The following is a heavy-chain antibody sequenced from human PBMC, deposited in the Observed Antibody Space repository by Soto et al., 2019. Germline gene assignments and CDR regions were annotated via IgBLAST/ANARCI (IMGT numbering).Heavy chain of an antibody. CDR3: ARYSPADYDFWSGYYVRGYYYYYMDV. V-gene: IGHV5-10-1*01. D-gene: IGHD3-3*01. CDR1: GYSFTSYW. Sequence: PGESLKISCKGSGYSFTSYWISWVRQMPGKGLEWMGRIDPSDSYTNYSPSFQGHVTISADKSISTAYLQWSSLKASDTAMYYCARYSPADYDFWSGYYVRGYYYYYMDVWGKGTTVTVSS. CDR2: IDPSDSYT. J-gene: IGHJ6*03.